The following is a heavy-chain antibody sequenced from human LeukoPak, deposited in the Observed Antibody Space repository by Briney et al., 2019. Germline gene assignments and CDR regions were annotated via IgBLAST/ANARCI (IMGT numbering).Heavy chain of an antibody. Sequence: PGGSLRLSCEASGFTFSTYGMHWVRQAPGKGLEWVAFIRYDGSNKYYADSVKGRFTISRDNSKNTLYVQMNSLSAEDTAVYYCAKDLRGYSYGYSVDYRGQGTLVTVSS. CDR1: GFTFSTYG. D-gene: IGHD5-18*01. V-gene: IGHV3-30*02. CDR3: AKDLRGYSYGYSVDY. J-gene: IGHJ4*02. CDR2: IRYDGSNK.